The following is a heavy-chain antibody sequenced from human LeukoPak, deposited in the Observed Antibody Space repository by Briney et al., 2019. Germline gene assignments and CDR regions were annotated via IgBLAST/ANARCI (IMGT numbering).Heavy chain of an antibody. Sequence: ASVKVSCKASGYTFTSYAMNWVRQAPGQGLEWMGWINTNTGNLTYAQGFTGRFVFSLDTSGSTAYLQISSLKAEDTAVYYCARGAYDIGTHYFDYWGQGTLVTVSS. CDR1: GYTFTSYA. J-gene: IGHJ4*02. CDR3: ARGAYDIGTHYFDY. D-gene: IGHD3-9*01. V-gene: IGHV7-4-1*02. CDR2: INTNTGNL.